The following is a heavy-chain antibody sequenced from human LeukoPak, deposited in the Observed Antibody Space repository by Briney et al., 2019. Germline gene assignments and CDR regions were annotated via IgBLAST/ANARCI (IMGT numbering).Heavy chain of an antibody. CDR1: GFTFSDYY. CDR2: ISSSGSTI. Sequence: PGGSLRLSCAASGFTFSDYYMSWIRQAPGKGLEWVSYISSSGSTIYYADSVKGRFTISRDNAKNSLYLQMNSLRAAATAVYSCARESFQEYYFDYWGQGTLVTVSS. J-gene: IGHJ4*02. CDR3: ARESFQEYYFDY. V-gene: IGHV3-11*04. D-gene: IGHD3-16*01.